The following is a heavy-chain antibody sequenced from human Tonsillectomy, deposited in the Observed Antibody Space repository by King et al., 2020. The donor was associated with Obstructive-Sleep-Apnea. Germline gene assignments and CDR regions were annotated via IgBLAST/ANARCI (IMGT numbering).Heavy chain of an antibody. CDR1: GFTFSYYW. D-gene: IGHD5-12*01. CDR2: INEHGSEK. V-gene: IGHV3-7*03. CDR3: ARAGNVATVDY. J-gene: IGHJ4*02. Sequence: VQLVQSGGGQVQPGGSLRLSCGASGFTFSYYWMSWVRQTPGKGLEWVANINEHGSEKFYVDSMEGRFTISRDNARNSLYLQMNSLRGEDTAVYYCARAGNVATVDYWGQGTLVTVSS.